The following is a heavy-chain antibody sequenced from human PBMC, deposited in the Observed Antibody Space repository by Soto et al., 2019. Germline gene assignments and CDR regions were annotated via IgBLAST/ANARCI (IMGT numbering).Heavy chain of an antibody. J-gene: IGHJ5*02. CDR2: IYYSGST. CDR1: GGSINSSSYY. Sequence: PSETLSLTCTVSGGSINSSSYYWGWIRQPPGKGLEWIGSIYYSGSTYYNPSLKSRVTISVDTSKNQFSLKLSSVTAADTAVYYCARLIVGATDNWFDPWGQGTLVTVSS. V-gene: IGHV4-39*01. D-gene: IGHD1-26*01. CDR3: ARLIVGATDNWFDP.